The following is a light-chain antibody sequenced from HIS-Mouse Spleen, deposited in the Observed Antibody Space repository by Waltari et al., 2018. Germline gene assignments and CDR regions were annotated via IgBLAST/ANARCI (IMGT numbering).Light chain of an antibody. CDR1: QSVLYSSNNKNY. CDR3: QQYYSTPFT. J-gene: IGKJ3*01. Sequence: DIVMNHSPDSLAVSLGERATINCKSSQSVLYSSNNKNYLAWYQQKPGQPPKLLIYWASTRESGVPDRFSGSGCGTDFTLTISSLQAEDVAVYYCQQYYSTPFTFGPGTKVDIK. CDR2: WAS. V-gene: IGKV4-1*01.